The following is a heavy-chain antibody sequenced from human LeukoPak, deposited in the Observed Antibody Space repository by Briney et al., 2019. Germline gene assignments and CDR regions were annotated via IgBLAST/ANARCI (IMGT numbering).Heavy chain of an antibody. V-gene: IGHV3-23*01. Sequence: PGGSLRLSCAASGFTFSSSAMSWVRQAPGKGPEWVSTIRGGDGSTYYADSVKGRFTISRDKSKNTLYLQMNSLRADDTAVYYCAKVLSGSYSTFDCWRQGTLVTVSS. CDR3: AKVLSGSYSTFDC. CDR2: IRGGDGST. CDR1: GFTFSSSA. D-gene: IGHD1-26*01. J-gene: IGHJ4*02.